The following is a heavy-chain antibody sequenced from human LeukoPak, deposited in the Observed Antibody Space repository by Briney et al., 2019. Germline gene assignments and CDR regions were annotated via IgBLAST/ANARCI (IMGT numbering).Heavy chain of an antibody. CDR2: IYRGVTT. J-gene: IGHJ4*02. D-gene: IGHD6-19*01. CDR1: GFSVSGNY. V-gene: IGHV3-53*01. CDR3: ARVLSDNNGWYHFDY. Sequence: GGSLRLSCAASGFSVSGNYMGWVRQAPGKGLEWVSFIYRGVTTYYADSVKGRFTVSRDDSMNTLYLQMNSLRAEDTAVYYCARVLSDNNGWYHFDYRGQGTLVTVSS.